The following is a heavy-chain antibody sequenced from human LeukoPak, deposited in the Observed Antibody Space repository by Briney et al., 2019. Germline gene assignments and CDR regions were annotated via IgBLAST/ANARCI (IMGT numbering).Heavy chain of an antibody. Sequence: GGSLRLSCAASGVTFSSYAMSWGRQAPGKGREWVSAIRGRGGNTHYADSVKGRFTISRDNSKNTLYLQMNSLRAEDTAVYYCAKPARAAAVDYWGQGTLVTVSS. CDR1: GVTFSSYA. V-gene: IGHV3-23*01. CDR2: IRGRGGNT. D-gene: IGHD6-13*01. CDR3: AKPARAAAVDY. J-gene: IGHJ4*02.